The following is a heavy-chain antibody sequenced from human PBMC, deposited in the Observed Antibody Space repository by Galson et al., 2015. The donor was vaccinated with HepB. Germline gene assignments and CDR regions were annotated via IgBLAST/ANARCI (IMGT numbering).Heavy chain of an antibody. V-gene: IGHV3-30-3*01. CDR1: GFTFSSYA. J-gene: IGHJ4*02. CDR3: ADGGGEQLGDY. Sequence: SLRLSCAASGFTFSSYAMHWVRQAPGKGLEWVAVISYDGSNKYYADSVKGRFTISRDNSKNTLYLQMNSLRAEDTAVYYCADGGGEQLGDYWGQGTLVTVSS. CDR2: ISYDGSNK. D-gene: IGHD6-6*01.